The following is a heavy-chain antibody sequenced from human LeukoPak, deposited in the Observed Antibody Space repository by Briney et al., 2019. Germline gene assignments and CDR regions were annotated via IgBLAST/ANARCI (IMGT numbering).Heavy chain of an antibody. D-gene: IGHD3-10*01. CDR1: GGTFSSYT. CDR2: IIPILGIA. J-gene: IGHJ4*02. Sequence: GASVKVSCKASGGTFSSYTISWVRQAPGQGLEWMGRIIPILGIANYAQKFQGRVTITADKSTSTAYMELSSLRSEDTAVYYCVRARVVRGVITHLIDYWGQGTLVTVSS. V-gene: IGHV1-69*02. CDR3: VRARVVRGVITHLIDY.